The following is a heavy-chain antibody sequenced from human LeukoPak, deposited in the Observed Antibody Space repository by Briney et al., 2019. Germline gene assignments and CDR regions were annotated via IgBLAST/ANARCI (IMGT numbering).Heavy chain of an antibody. V-gene: IGHV1-58*02. CDR2: IVVGSGNT. CDR1: GFTFTSSA. D-gene: IGHD6-13*01. Sequence: SVKVSCKASGFTFTSSAMQWVRQARGQRLEWIGWIVVGSGNTNYAQKFQERVTITRDMSTSTAYMELSSLRSEDTAVYYCAAGSRRRYGSSWYLTPFDYWGQGTLVTVSS. CDR3: AAGSRRRYGSSWYLTPFDY. J-gene: IGHJ4*02.